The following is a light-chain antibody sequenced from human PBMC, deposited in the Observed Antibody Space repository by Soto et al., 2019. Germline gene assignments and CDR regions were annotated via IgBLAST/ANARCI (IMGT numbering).Light chain of an antibody. CDR3: QQYGSSSTWT. Sequence: EIALTQSPGTLSLSPGERATLSCRASQSVSSAYLAWYQHKPGQPPTLLIYAASSRVTGIPDRFSGSGSGTDFTLTISRLAPEDFAVYYCQQYGSSSTWTFGQGTKVEIK. CDR2: AAS. J-gene: IGKJ1*01. CDR1: QSVSSAY. V-gene: IGKV3-20*01.